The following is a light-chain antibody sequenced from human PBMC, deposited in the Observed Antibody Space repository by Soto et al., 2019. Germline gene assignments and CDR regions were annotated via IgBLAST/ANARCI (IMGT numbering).Light chain of an antibody. CDR3: AAWDDSLSGSGV. Sequence: LTQPPSASGTPGLRVTISCSGSSSNNGSNYVYWYQQLPGAAPKLLIYRNNQRPSGVPDRFSGSKSGTSASLAISGLRSEDEAGYYCAAWDDSLSGSGVFGTGTKVTVL. J-gene: IGLJ1*01. V-gene: IGLV1-47*01. CDR1: SSNNGSNY. CDR2: RNN.